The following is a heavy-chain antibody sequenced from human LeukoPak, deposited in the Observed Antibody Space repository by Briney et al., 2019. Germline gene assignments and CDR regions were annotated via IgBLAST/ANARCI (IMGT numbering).Heavy chain of an antibody. Sequence: ASVKVSCKASGYSFTANYIHWVRQAPGQGLEWMGWINPNTGATMYGQKFQGRVTLTRDTSIDTAYMELTNLRSDDTALYYCARDRVGSGWPRPYYFEFWGQGSLVTVSS. CDR2: INPNTGAT. J-gene: IGHJ4*02. CDR3: ARDRVGSGWPRPYYFEF. V-gene: IGHV1-2*02. D-gene: IGHD6-19*01. CDR1: GYSFTANY.